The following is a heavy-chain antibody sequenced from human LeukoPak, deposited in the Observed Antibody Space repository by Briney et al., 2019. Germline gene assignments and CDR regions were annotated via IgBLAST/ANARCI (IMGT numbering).Heavy chain of an antibody. V-gene: IGHV3-30-3*01. Sequence: PGRSLRLSCAASGFTFNKFPMHWVRQAPGKGLEWMAAVSSDGNIKNYADSVKGRFTISRGNSKNTLYLQMNSLGPEDAAVYYCARGDGGEVGHWGQGTLVTVSS. J-gene: IGHJ4*02. CDR1: GFTFNKFP. CDR2: VSSDGNIK. CDR3: ARGDGGEVGH. D-gene: IGHD3-16*01.